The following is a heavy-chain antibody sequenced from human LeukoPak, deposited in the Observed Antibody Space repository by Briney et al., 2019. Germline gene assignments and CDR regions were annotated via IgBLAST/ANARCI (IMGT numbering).Heavy chain of an antibody. CDR3: ARGTAYCSGGSCYSNSVDY. CDR2: IYHTGST. D-gene: IGHD2-15*01. J-gene: IGHJ4*02. V-gene: IGHV4-59*02. CDR1: GVSVSDYY. Sequence: SETLSLTCTISGVSVSDYYWSWLRQSPGKGLEWVGYIYHTGSTSYSPSLKSRVTISVDTSKNQFSLKLSSVTAADTAVYYYARGTAYCSGGSCYSNSVDYWGQGTLVTVSS.